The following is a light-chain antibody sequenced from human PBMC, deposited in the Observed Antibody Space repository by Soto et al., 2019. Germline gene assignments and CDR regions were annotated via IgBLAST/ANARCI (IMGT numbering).Light chain of an antibody. CDR1: QSVSSSY. V-gene: IGKV3-20*01. Sequence: EIVLTQSPGTLSLSPGERATLSCRASQSVSSSYLAWYQQKPGQAPRLLIYGASSRATGIADRFSGSGSGTDFTLTISRLEPEDFAVYYCQQYGSPWTFGQGTKLEIK. CDR2: GAS. J-gene: IGKJ2*02. CDR3: QQYGSPWT.